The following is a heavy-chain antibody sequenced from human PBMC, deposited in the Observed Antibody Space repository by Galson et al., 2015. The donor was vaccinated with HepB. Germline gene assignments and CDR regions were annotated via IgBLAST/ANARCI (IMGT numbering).Heavy chain of an antibody. Sequence: SETLSLTCAVSGGSISSSNWWGWVRQPPGKGLEWIGEIYHSGSTNYNPSLKSRVTISVDKSKNQFSLKLSSVTAADTAVYYCARQRGSYYYYGMDVWGQGTTVTVSS. V-gene: IGHV4-4*02. CDR2: IYHSGST. CDR1: GGSISSSNW. J-gene: IGHJ6*02. CDR3: ARQRGSYYYYGMDV. D-gene: IGHD3-10*01.